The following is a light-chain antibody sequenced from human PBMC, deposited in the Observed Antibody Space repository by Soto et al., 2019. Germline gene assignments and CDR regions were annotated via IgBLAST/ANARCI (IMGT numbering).Light chain of an antibody. V-gene: IGKV1-5*01. J-gene: IGKJ1*01. CDR1: HNINRW. CDR3: QEYNSYSGT. CDR2: DAS. Sequence: DIPITQSPSIMSASVGDRVTITCRASHNINRWLAWYQQKPGKAPKLLIYDASRLESGVPSRFGGSGSGTEFTLSISSLQPDDFAIYYCQEYNSYSGTFGPGAEVDIK.